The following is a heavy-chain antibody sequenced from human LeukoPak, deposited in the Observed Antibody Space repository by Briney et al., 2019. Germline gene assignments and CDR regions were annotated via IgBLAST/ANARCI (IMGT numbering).Heavy chain of an antibody. CDR2: IRYDGSNK. V-gene: IGHV3-30*02. CDR3: AKDRVGYSSGWYSLDY. J-gene: IGHJ4*02. CDR1: GFTFSSYG. D-gene: IGHD6-19*01. Sequence: PGGSLRLSCAASGFTFSSYGMHWVRQAPGKGLEWVAFIRYDGSNKYYADSVKGRFTISRDNSKNTLHLQMNSLRAEDTAVYYCAKDRVGYSSGWYSLDYWGQGTLVTVSS.